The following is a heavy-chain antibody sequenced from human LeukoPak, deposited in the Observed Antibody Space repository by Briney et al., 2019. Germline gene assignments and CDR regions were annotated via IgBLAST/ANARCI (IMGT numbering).Heavy chain of an antibody. J-gene: IGHJ4*02. V-gene: IGHV4-4*02. CDR1: GFTFSSYA. D-gene: IGHD1-14*01. CDR3: AFGSREANFGY. Sequence: GSLRLSCAASGFTFSSYAMHWVRQPPGKGLEWIGEIYHSGSTNYNPSLKSRVTISVDKSKNQFSLKLSSVTAADTAVYYCAFGSREANFGYWGQGTLVTVSS. CDR2: IYHSGST.